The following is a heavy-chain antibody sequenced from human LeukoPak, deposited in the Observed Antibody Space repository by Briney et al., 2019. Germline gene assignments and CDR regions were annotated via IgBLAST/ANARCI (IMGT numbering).Heavy chain of an antibody. Sequence: SETLSLTCTVSGGSISSYYWSWIRQPPGKGLEWIGYIYYSGSTNYNPSLKSRVTISVDTSKNQFSLKLSSVTAADTAVYYCARAGAVAGTTALFDPWGQGTLVTVSS. D-gene: IGHD6-19*01. V-gene: IGHV4-59*01. CDR2: IYYSGST. J-gene: IGHJ5*02. CDR1: GGSISSYY. CDR3: ARAGAVAGTTALFDP.